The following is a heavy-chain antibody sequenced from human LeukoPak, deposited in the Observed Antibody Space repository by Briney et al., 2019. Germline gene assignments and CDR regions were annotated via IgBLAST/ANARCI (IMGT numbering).Heavy chain of an antibody. J-gene: IGHJ5*02. CDR3: ARAGILSTGDYFDP. CDR2: IHHSGST. V-gene: IGHV4-39*07. CDR1: GGSITDGTFY. D-gene: IGHD5/OR15-5a*01. Sequence: SETLSLTCIVSGGSITDGTFYWGWTRRSPGKGLEWIGTIHHSGSTFYNPSLQSRVTISVDPSKNQFSLKLFSVTAADTAVYYCARAGILSTGDYFDPWGQGTLVTVSS.